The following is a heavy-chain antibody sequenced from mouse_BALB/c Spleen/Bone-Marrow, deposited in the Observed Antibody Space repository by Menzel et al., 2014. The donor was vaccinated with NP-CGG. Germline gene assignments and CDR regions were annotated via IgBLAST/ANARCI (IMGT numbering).Heavy chain of an antibody. CDR3: ARDENVGIYWYFDV. CDR2: IRNKAKGYTT. Sequence: DVHLVESGGGLVQPGGSLRLSCETSGFTFTDYYMSWVRQPPGKALEWLGFIRNKAKGYTTDYSASVKGRFTISRDNSQSISYLQMNILRAEDSATYYCARDENVGIYWYFDVWGAGTTVTVSS. J-gene: IGHJ1*01. CDR1: GFTFTDYY. V-gene: IGHV7-3*02.